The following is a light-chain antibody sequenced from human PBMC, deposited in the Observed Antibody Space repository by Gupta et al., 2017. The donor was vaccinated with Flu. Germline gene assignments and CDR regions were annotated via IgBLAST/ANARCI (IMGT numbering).Light chain of an antibody. V-gene: IGKV2-40*01. CDR3: MQRREFPWS. J-gene: IGKJ2*03. CDR1: QSILDSVDGNTY. Sequence: DIVMTQTPLSLPVTPGEPASISCRASQSILDSVDGNTYLDWYLQKPRPSPQLQCYTLSYRASGVPDRFSGSGSGTNFTLKISRVEAEDVGGYYYMQRREFPWSFGQGTKLEIK. CDR2: TLS.